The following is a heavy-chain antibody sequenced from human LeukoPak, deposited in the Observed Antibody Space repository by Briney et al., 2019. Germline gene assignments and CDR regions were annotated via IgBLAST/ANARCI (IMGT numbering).Heavy chain of an antibody. V-gene: IGHV1-2*02. CDR2: INPNSGGT. CDR1: GYTFTSYG. CDR3: AREGGGSYTFGY. Sequence: ASVKVSCKASGYTFTSYGISWVRQAPGQGLEWMGWINPNSGGTNYAQKFQGRVTMTRDTSISTAYMELSRLRSDDTAVYYCAREGGGSYTFGYWGQGTLVTVSS. D-gene: IGHD1-26*01. J-gene: IGHJ4*02.